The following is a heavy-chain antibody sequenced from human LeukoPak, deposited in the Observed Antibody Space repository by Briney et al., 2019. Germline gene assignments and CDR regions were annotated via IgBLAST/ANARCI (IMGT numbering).Heavy chain of an antibody. D-gene: IGHD2-21*01. CDR3: AKLWHSGPYDY. J-gene: IGHJ4*02. V-gene: IGHV3-23*01. CDR1: GLSFGEDA. Sequence: PGGSLRLSCVASGLSFGEDAMTWVRQAPGKGLERVSGIKGNGVDTFYADSVKGRFIISRDNSRNTVSLQMNSLRVEDTAISYCAKLWHSGPYDYWGQGTLVTVSS. CDR2: IKGNGVDT.